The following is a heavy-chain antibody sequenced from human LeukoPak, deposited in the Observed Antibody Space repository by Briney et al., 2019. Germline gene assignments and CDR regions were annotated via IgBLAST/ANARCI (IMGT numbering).Heavy chain of an antibody. CDR2: IIPIFGTA. V-gene: IGHV1-69*13. D-gene: IGHD2-2*01. CDR3: ATTAYCSSTSCYFYYFDY. J-gene: IGHJ4*02. Sequence: GASVKVSCKASGGTFSSYAISWVRQAPGQGLEWMGGIIPIFGTANYAQKFQGRVTITADESTSTAYMELSSLRSEDTAVYYCATTAYCSSTSCYFYYFDYWGQGTLVTVSS. CDR1: GGTFSSYA.